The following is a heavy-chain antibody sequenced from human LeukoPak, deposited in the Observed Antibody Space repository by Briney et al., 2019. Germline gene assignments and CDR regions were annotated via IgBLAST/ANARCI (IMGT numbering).Heavy chain of an antibody. J-gene: IGHJ4*02. D-gene: IGHD6-13*01. Sequence: GGSLRLSCAASGFTFSSYEMNWVRQAPGKGLEWVSYISSSGSTIYYADSVKGRFTISRDNAKNSLYLQMNSLRAEDTAVYYCARQVLGEQLDYWGQGTLVTVSS. CDR1: GFTFSSYE. CDR3: ARQVLGEQLDY. V-gene: IGHV3-48*03. CDR2: ISSSGSTI.